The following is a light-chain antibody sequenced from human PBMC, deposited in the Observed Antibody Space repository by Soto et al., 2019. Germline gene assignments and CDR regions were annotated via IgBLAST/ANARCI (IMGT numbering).Light chain of an antibody. V-gene: IGKV3-20*01. CDR1: ESVNIMY. Sequence: EIVLPQSPGVLSLSPGERATLSCRASESVNIMYLGWYQQKPGQAPRLLIFHTSLRPTGIPDRSSGSASGTDFTLTINRLEPEDFAVYYCQLYGISPHFGQGTRLEIK. CDR3: QLYGISPH. CDR2: HTS. J-gene: IGKJ5*01.